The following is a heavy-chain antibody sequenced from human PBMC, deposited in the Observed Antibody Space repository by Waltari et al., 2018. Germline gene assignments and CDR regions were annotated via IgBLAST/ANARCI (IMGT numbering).Heavy chain of an antibody. V-gene: IGHV3-64*01. Sequence: EVQLVESGGGLVQPGGSLRLSCAASGFTFSSYAMHWVRQAPGKGLEYVSAISSNGGSTNYANSVKGRFTISRDNSKNTLYLQMGSLRAEDMAVYYCARGTYSSSSVYYWGQGTLVTVSS. D-gene: IGHD6-6*01. CDR3: ARGTYSSSSVYY. CDR2: ISSNGGST. J-gene: IGHJ4*02. CDR1: GFTFSSYA.